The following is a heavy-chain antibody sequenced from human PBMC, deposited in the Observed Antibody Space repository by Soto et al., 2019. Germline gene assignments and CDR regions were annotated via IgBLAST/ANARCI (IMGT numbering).Heavy chain of an antibody. CDR1: GFTFSNYA. Sequence: QVQLVESGGGVVQPGRSLRLSCAASGFTFSNYAMHWVRQAPGKGLEWVAVISYDESNKNYAESVKGRFTISRDNSKNTLYLQMNSLRAEDTAVYYCARDRGRFLEGVQHWGQGTLVTVSS. J-gene: IGHJ1*01. V-gene: IGHV3-30-3*01. CDR2: ISYDESNK. CDR3: ARDRGRFLEGVQH. D-gene: IGHD3-3*01.